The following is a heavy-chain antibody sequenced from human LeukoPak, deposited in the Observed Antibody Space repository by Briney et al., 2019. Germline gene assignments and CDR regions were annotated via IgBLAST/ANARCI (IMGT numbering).Heavy chain of an antibody. J-gene: IGHJ4*02. CDR3: ARHQSIAAPFDS. CDR2: IYTSGST. D-gene: IGHD6-6*01. Sequence: SETLSLTCTVSGGSISSYYWSWIRQPPGKGLEWVGYIYTSGSTNYNPSLKSRVTISADTSKNQFSLKLSSVTAADTAVYYCARHQSIAAPFDSWGQGTLVTVSS. CDR1: GGSISSYY. V-gene: IGHV4-4*09.